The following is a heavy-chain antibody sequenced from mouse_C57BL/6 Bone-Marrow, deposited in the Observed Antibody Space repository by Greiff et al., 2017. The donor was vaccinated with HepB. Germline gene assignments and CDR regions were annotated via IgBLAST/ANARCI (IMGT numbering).Heavy chain of an antibody. CDR3: STGDDYDGSLTGPFAY. Sequence: VQLQQSGAELVRPGASVKLSCTASGFNIKDDYMHWVKQRPEQGLEWIGWIDPENGDTEYASKFQGKATITADTSSNTAYLQLSSLTSEDTAVYYCSTGDDYDGSLTGPFAYWGQGTLVTVSA. J-gene: IGHJ3*01. D-gene: IGHD2-4*01. V-gene: IGHV14-4*01. CDR1: GFNIKDDY. CDR2: IDPENGDT.